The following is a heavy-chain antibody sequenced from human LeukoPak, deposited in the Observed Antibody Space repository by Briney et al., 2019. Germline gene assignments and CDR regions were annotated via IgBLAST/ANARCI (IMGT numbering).Heavy chain of an antibody. J-gene: IGHJ5*01. D-gene: IGHD1-14*01. CDR1: GFTIDGYT. CDR3: ATQPELPGWFDS. Sequence: GGSLRLSCAASGFTIDGYTLSWVRQAPGKGLEWVASITSGSNFVDYGDSVKGRFTISRDNAQNSPYVQMNSLRAEDTAVYYCATQPELPGWFDSWGQGTLVTVSS. CDR2: ITSGSNFV. V-gene: IGHV3-21*01.